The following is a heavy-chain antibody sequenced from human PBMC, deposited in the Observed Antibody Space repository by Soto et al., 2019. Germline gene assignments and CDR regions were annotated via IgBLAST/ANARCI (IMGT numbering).Heavy chain of an antibody. Sequence: QVQLVQSGGGVVQPGTSLRLSCEASGFTFSAYGVHWVRQAPGKGLERVAIISYNGRDKDYADSVKGRFTISRDNPKNPLYLQMNSLRPEDTGVYCCAKSEGYLRNWYAMYWGQGTLVTVSS. J-gene: IGHJ4*02. CDR1: GFTFSAYG. CDR3: AKSEGYLRNWYAMY. CDR2: ISYNGRDK. D-gene: IGHD6-13*01. V-gene: IGHV3-30*18.